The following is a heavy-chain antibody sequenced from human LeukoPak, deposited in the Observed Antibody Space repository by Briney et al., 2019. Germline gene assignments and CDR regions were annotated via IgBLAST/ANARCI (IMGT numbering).Heavy chain of an antibody. CDR2: ISSSSSYT. CDR3: ARDTYDSSGYSYFDY. V-gene: IGHV3-11*06. Sequence: PGGSLRLSCAASGFTFSDYYMSWLRQAPGQGLEWVSYISSSSSYTNYADSVKGRFTISRDNAKNSLYLQMNSLRAEDTAVYYCARDTYDSSGYSYFDYWGQGTLVTVSS. D-gene: IGHD3-22*01. J-gene: IGHJ4*02. CDR1: GFTFSDYY.